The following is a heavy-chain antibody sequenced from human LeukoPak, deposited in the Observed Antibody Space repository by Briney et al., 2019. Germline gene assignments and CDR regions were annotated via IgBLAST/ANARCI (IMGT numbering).Heavy chain of an antibody. V-gene: IGHV4-59*08. Sequence: SETLSLTCTVSGGSISSYYWSWIRQPPGKGLEWIGYIYYSGSTNYNPSLKSRVTISVDTSKNQFSLKLSSVTAADTAVYYCARSAYYYDSNRGSYFDYWAREPWSPSPQ. CDR3: ARSAYYYDSNRGSYFDY. CDR1: GGSISSYY. CDR2: IYYSGST. D-gene: IGHD3-22*01. J-gene: IGHJ4*02.